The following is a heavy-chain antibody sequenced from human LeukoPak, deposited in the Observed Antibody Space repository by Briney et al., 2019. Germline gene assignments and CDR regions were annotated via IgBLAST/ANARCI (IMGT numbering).Heavy chain of an antibody. CDR1: GYTFTSYG. J-gene: IGHJ4*02. CDR3: ARDGYSYGLGY. CDR2: INPNSGGT. V-gene: IGHV1-2*06. D-gene: IGHD5-18*01. Sequence: ASVKVSCKASGYTFTSYGISWVRQAPGQGLEWMGRINPNSGGTNYAQKFQGRVTMTRDTSISTAYMELSRLRSDDTAVYYCARDGYSYGLGYWGQGTLVTVSS.